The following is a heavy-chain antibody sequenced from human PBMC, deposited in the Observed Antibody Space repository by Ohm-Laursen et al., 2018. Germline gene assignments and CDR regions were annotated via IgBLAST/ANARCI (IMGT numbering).Heavy chain of an antibody. Sequence: SLRLSCAASGFTFDDYAMHWVRQAPGKGLEWVSGISWNSGSIGYADSVKGRFTISRDNAKNSLYLQMNSLRVEDTAVYYCARDRWYSGSGSYSNFDYWGQGTLVTVSS. CDR3: ARDRWYSGSGSYSNFDY. V-gene: IGHV3-9*01. D-gene: IGHD3-10*01. CDR1: GFTFDDYA. J-gene: IGHJ4*02. CDR2: ISWNSGSI.